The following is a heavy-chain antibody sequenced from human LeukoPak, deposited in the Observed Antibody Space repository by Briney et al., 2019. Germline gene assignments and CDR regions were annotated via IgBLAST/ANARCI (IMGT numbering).Heavy chain of an antibody. Sequence: PGGSLRLSCAASGFTFSSYAMSWLRQAPGKGLEWVSAISGSGGSTYYADSVKGRFTISRDNSKNTLYLQMNSLRAEDTAVYYCAKDLSGYDYSSYFDYWGQGTLVTVCS. V-gene: IGHV3-23*01. CDR3: AKDLSGYDYSSYFDY. D-gene: IGHD5-12*01. J-gene: IGHJ4*02. CDR2: ISGSGGST. CDR1: GFTFSSYA.